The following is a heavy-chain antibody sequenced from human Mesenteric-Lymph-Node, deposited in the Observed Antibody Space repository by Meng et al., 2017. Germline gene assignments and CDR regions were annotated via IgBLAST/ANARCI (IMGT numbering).Heavy chain of an antibody. J-gene: IGHJ4*02. CDR1: GFTFDDYA. CDR3: AKGGDGYNPYYFDY. V-gene: IGHV3-9*03. D-gene: IGHD5-24*01. Sequence: SLKISCAASGFTFDDYAMHWVRQAPGKGLEWVSGISWNSGSIGYADSVKGRFTISRDNAKNSLYLQMNSLRAEDMALYYCAKGGDGYNPYYFDYWGQGTLVTVSS. CDR2: ISWNSGSI.